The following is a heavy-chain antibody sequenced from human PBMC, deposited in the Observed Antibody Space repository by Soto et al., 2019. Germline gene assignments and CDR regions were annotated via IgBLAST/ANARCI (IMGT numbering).Heavy chain of an antibody. CDR2: IHGDGGKI. CDR3: ARDFYGGYTYGPGDY. D-gene: IGHD5-18*01. Sequence: GESLKISCAASGFMFSAYWMSWVRQAPGKGLEWVANIHGDGGKIYYVDSVKGRFTISRDNAKRSLYLQMNSLRAEDTAVYYCARDFYGGYTYGPGDYWGQGALVTVS. J-gene: IGHJ4*02. V-gene: IGHV3-7*01. CDR1: GFMFSAYW.